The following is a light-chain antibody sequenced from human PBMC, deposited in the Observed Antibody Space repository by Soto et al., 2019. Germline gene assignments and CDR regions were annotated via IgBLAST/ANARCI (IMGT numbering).Light chain of an antibody. CDR1: QSVRSSY. V-gene: IGKV3D-20*02. Sequence: EIVLTQSPGTLSLSPGERVTLSYRGSQSVRSSYLVCYQQKPGQAPRLLIFGASSRATGIPDRFSGSGSGTDFTLTISSLEPEDFAVYYCQQRNSWPLTFGGGTKVDIK. CDR3: QQRNSWPLT. CDR2: GAS. J-gene: IGKJ4*01.